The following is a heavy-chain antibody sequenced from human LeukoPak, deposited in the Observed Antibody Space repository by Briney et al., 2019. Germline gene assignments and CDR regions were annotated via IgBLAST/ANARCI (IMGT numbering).Heavy chain of an antibody. CDR2: IYSGGNT. Sequence: PGGSLRLSCAASGXTVSISYMNWVRQAPGKGLEWVPVIYSGGNTYYADSVKGRFTISRDNSKNTLYLQMNSLRAEDTAVYFCARGLAPFDYWGQGTMVTVSS. CDR1: GXTVSISY. CDR3: ARGLAPFDY. J-gene: IGHJ4*02. D-gene: IGHD3-9*01. V-gene: IGHV3-53*01.